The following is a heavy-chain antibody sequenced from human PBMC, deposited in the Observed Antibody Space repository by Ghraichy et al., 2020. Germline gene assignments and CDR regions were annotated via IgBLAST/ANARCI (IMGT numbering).Heavy chain of an antibody. V-gene: IGHV3-21*01. J-gene: IGHJ6*02. CDR2: ISSSSSYI. D-gene: IGHD3-10*01. CDR3: VRGSGSYVGVRSRAPGYGMDV. Sequence: GGSLRLSCAASGFTFSSYSMNWVRQAPGKGLEWVSSISSSSSYIYYADSVKGRFTISRDNAKNSLYLQMNSLRAEDTAVYYCVRGSGSYVGVRSRAPGYGMDVWGQGTTVTVSS. CDR1: GFTFSSYS.